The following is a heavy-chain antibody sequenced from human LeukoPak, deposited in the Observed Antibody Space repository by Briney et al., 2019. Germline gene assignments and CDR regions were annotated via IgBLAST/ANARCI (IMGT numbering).Heavy chain of an antibody. J-gene: IGHJ4*02. V-gene: IGHV1-3*01. D-gene: IGHD6-13*01. CDR3: ARESFGSSRPSDY. Sequence: ASVKVSCKASGYTFTRYAIHRVRQAPGQGLEWMGWINAGNGNTKYSQKFQGRVAITRDTSASTAYMELSSLKSEDTAVYYCARESFGSSRPSDYWGQGTLVTVSS. CDR1: GYTFTRYA. CDR2: INAGNGNT.